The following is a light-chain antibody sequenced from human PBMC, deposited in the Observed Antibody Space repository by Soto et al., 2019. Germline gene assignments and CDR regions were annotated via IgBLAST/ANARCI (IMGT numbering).Light chain of an antibody. V-gene: IGKV1-27*01. CDR1: QGIRNF. CDR3: RKYSSVPG. J-gene: IGKJ3*01. CDR2: AAS. Sequence: DIPMTQSPASLSASVGDRVTITCRASQGIRNFVAWYQQKPGKALKLLIYAASTLQSGVPSRFSGSRSGTDFTLTMNRPEPDDVATFVCRKYSSVPGFGPGTKAEIK.